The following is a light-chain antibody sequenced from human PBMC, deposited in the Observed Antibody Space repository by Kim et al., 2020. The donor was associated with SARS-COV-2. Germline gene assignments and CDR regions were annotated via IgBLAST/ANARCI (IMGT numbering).Light chain of an antibody. J-gene: IGLJ3*02. V-gene: IGLV1-47*01. CDR1: SSNIGDNY. Sequence: QSVLTQPPSVSGTPGQRVTISCSGSSSNIGDNYVYWYQHLPGTAPKRIIYRNAQRPSGVPDRFSGSKSGTSASLAISGLRSEDEADYYCAAWEDSLSGWVFGGGTQLTVL. CDR2: RNA. CDR3: AAWEDSLSGWV.